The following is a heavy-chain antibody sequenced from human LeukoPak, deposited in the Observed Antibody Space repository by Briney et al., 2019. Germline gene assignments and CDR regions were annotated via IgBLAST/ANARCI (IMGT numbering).Heavy chain of an antibody. D-gene: IGHD3-3*01. CDR2: IYYSGST. J-gene: IGHJ4*02. V-gene: IGHV4-39*07. CDR3: ARSRSYDFWSGYYAYFDY. CDR1: GGSISSSSYY. Sequence: SETLSLTCTVSGGSISSSSYYWGWLRQPPGKGLEWIGCIYYSGSTYYNPSLKSRVTISVDTSKNQFSLKLSSVTAADTAVYYCARSRSYDFWSGYYAYFDYWGQGTLVTVSS.